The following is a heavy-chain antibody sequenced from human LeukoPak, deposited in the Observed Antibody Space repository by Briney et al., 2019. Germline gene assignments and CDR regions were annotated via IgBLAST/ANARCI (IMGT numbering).Heavy chain of an antibody. CDR2: ISYDGSNK. Sequence: PGRSLRLSCAASGFTFSSYAMHWVRQAPGKGLEWVAVISYDGSNKYYADSVRGRFTISRDNSKNTLYLKMNSLRAEDTAVYYCARVLYSSGWYDTGSAFDIWGQGTMVTVSS. J-gene: IGHJ3*02. CDR3: ARVLYSSGWYDTGSAFDI. CDR1: GFTFSSYA. V-gene: IGHV3-30-3*01. D-gene: IGHD6-19*01.